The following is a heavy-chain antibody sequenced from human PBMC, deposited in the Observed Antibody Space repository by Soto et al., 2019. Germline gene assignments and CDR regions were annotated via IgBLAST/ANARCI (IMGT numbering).Heavy chain of an antibody. D-gene: IGHD3-16*01. CDR3: ARMGDVPYYDCGLDV. J-gene: IGHJ6*02. CDR1: GYSFTRYG. CDR2: ISGYNANT. Sequence: QVQLVQSGAEVKKPGASVKVSCKASGYSFTRYGISWVRQAPGQGLEWMGWISGYNANTNYPENLQGRVNMTTDTSTSTAYMEVRNLISDDTAVYYCARMGDVPYYDCGLDVWGQGTTVTVSS. V-gene: IGHV1-18*01.